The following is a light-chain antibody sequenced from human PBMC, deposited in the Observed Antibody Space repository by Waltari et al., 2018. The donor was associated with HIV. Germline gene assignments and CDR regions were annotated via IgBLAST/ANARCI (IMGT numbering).Light chain of an antibody. CDR2: WAS. Sequence: DIVMTQSPDSLAVSLGERAPIHCKSSQSVLYSSNNKNDLAWYQHKPGQPPKLLIYWASTREFGVPDRFSGSGSGTDFTLTISSLQAEDVAVYYCQQYYNTPYTFGQGTKLEIK. J-gene: IGKJ2*01. CDR3: QQYYNTPYT. V-gene: IGKV4-1*01. CDR1: QSVLYSSNNKND.